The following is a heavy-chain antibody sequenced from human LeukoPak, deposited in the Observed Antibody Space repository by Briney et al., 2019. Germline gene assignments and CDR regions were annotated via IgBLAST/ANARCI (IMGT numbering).Heavy chain of an antibody. Sequence: SETLSLTCTVSGGSISSYYWSWIRQPPGKGLEWIGEINHSGSTNYNPSLKSRVTISVDTSKNQFSLKLSSVTAADTAVYYCARVRAGHFDYWGQGTLVTVSS. V-gene: IGHV4-34*01. CDR3: ARVRAGHFDY. J-gene: IGHJ4*02. D-gene: IGHD6-19*01. CDR2: INHSGST. CDR1: GGSISSYY.